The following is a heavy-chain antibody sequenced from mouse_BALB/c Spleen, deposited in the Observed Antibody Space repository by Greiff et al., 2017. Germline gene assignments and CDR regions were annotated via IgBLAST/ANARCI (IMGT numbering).Heavy chain of an antibody. CDR3: ASHGSSYDWFAY. V-gene: IGHV5-12-2*01. J-gene: IGHJ3*01. CDR2: ISNGGGST. Sequence: EVKLMESGGGLVQPGGSLKLSCAASGFTFSSYTMSWVRQTPEKRLEWVAYISNGGGSTYYPDTVKGRFTISRDNAKNTLYLQMSSLKSEDTAMYYCASHGSSYDWFAYWGQGTLVTVSA. D-gene: IGHD1-1*01. CDR1: GFTFSSYT.